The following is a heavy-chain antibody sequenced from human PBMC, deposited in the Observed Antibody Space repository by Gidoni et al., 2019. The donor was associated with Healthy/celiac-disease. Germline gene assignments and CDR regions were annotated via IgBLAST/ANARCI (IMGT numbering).Heavy chain of an antibody. Sequence: EVQLVESGGGLVKPGGSLRLSCAPSGFPFLSYSMNWCLQAPGKGLEWVSSISNSSSYIYYADSVKGRFTISRDNAKNSLYLQRNSLRAEDTAVYYCARANGDYRMVAVDIWGQGTMVTVSS. J-gene: IGHJ3*02. D-gene: IGHD4-17*01. V-gene: IGHV3-21*01. CDR3: ARANGDYRMVAVDI. CDR1: GFPFLSYS. CDR2: ISNSSSYI.